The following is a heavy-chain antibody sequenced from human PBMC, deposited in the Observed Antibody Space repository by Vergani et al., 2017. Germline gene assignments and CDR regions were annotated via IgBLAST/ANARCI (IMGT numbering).Heavy chain of an antibody. CDR2: IDHTGRP. CDR1: GGSFTSYH. D-gene: IGHD2-8*01. V-gene: IGHV4-34*01. J-gene: IGHJ6*03. CDR3: ARVKTETNGHLYYYYYMDV. Sequence: QVQLQQWGGGLLKPSETLSLTCVVNGGSFTSYHWTWIRQSPGEGLEWVGEIDHTGRPDYNPSLKSRLTMSVDKSRDQFSLTLNSVTATDTAIYFCARVKTETNGHLYYYYYMDVWGQGTAVTVS.